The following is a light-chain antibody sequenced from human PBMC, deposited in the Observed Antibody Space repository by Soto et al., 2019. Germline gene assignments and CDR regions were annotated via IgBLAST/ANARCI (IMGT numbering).Light chain of an antibody. V-gene: IGLV2-23*01. CDR1: SSDLGNHNL. J-gene: IGLJ7*01. CDR2: EAS. Sequence: HSALTQPASVSGSPGQSITISCTGTSSDLGNHNLVSWYQQYPGKAPTLMIYEASQRPSGISHRFSGSKSGNTASLTISGLQTEDEANYYCCSYAGRSTWVFGGGTQLTVL. CDR3: CSYAGRSTWV.